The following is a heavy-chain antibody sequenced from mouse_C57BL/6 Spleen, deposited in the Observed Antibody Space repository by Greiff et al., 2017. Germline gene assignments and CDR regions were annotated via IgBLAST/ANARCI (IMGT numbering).Heavy chain of an antibody. Sequence: DVQLQESGPGLVKPSQSLSLTCSVTGYSITSGYFWNWIRPFPGNKLEWMGFISYDGSTNYNPSLKNRFSITRDTSKNQFFLKLSSMTTEDTATYYCTRVGVTTGSYWGQGTTLTVSS. V-gene: IGHV3-6*01. CDR2: ISYDGST. CDR1: GYSITSGYF. D-gene: IGHD2-2*01. J-gene: IGHJ2*01. CDR3: TRVGVTTGSY.